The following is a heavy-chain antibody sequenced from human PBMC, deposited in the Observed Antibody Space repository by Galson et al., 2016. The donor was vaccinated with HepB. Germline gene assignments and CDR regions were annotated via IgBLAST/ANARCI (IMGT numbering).Heavy chain of an antibody. J-gene: IGHJ4*02. CDR2: ISSSGGTI. Sequence: SLRLSCAASGFSITTYSVSWVRQAPGKGLECVSYISSSGGTIDYADSVKGRFTMSRDNAEESLNLQMNSLRPEDTAVYYCAAGGGRGFSGDYYFDFWGRGTLVTVSS. CDR3: AAGGGRGFSGDYYFDF. CDR1: GFSITTYS. V-gene: IGHV3-48*04. D-gene: IGHD4-17*01.